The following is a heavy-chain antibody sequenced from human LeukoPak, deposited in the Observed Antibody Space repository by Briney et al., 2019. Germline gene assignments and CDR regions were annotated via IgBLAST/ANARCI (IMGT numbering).Heavy chain of an antibody. CDR2: IYRSGAT. Sequence: SETLSLTCTVSGDSFSSNNYWTWVRQPPGKGLEWIGEIYRSGATNYNPSLRSRVTVSLNKSKNQFSLRLNSVTAADTAIYYCARNAGYSDLNYWGQGVLVTVSS. V-gene: IGHV4-4*02. J-gene: IGHJ4*02. CDR1: GDSFSSNNY. CDR3: ARNAGYSDLNY. D-gene: IGHD3-22*01.